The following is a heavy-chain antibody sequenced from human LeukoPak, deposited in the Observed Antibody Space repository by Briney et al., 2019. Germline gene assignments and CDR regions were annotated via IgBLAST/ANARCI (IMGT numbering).Heavy chain of an antibody. CDR3: ARDRTSLGYFDY. J-gene: IGHJ4*02. Sequence: QPGGSLRLXCAASGFTVSSNYMSWVRQAPGKGLEWVSVIYSGGSTYYADSVKGRFTISRDNSKNTLYLQMNSLRAEDTAVYYCARDRTSLGYFDYWGQGTLVTVSS. CDR1: GFTVSSNY. CDR2: IYSGGST. D-gene: IGHD2-2*01. V-gene: IGHV3-66*02.